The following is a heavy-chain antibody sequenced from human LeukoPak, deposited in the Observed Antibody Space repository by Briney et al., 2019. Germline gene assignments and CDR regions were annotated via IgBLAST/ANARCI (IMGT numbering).Heavy chain of an antibody. CDR3: ARMKRKAVAGNQGFDY. CDR2: IYHSGST. J-gene: IGHJ4*02. CDR1: GGSISSGGYS. V-gene: IGHV4-30-2*01. D-gene: IGHD6-19*01. Sequence: SETLSLTCAVSGGSISSGGYSWSWIRQPPGKGLEWIGYIYHSGSTYCNPSLKSRVTISVDRSKNQFSLKLSSVTAADTAVYYCARMKRKAVAGNQGFDYWGQGTLVTVSS.